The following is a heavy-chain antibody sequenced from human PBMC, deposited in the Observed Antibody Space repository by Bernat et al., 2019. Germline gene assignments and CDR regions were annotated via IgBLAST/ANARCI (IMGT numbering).Heavy chain of an antibody. Sequence: VQLLESGGGLVQPGGSLRLSCAASGFTFSSYGMHWVRQAPGKGLEWVAVISYDGSNKYYADSVKGRFTISRDNSKNTLYLQMNSLRAEDTAVYYCAKGQGSGSYRGYFDYWGQGTLVTVSS. J-gene: IGHJ4*02. CDR1: GFTFSSYG. D-gene: IGHD3-10*01. CDR2: ISYDGSNK. CDR3: AKGQGSGSYRGYFDY. V-gene: IGHV3-30*18.